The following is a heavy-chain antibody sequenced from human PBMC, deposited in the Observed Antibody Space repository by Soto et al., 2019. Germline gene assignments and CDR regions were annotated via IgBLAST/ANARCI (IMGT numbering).Heavy chain of an antibody. CDR3: ARAGNGDYNEWGYYFDY. D-gene: IGHD4-17*01. CDR2: ISAYNGNT. J-gene: IGHJ4*02. Sequence: ASVKVSCKASGYTFTSYGISWVRQAPGQGLEWMGWISAYNGNTNYAQKLQGRVTMTTDTSTSTAYMELRSLRSDDTAVYYCARAGNGDYNEWGYYFDYWGQGTLVTVSS. CDR1: GYTFTSYG. V-gene: IGHV1-18*01.